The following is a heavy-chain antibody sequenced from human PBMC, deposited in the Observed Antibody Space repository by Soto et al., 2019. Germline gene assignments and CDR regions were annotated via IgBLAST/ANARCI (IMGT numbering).Heavy chain of an antibody. Sequence: EVQLEESGGGLFQPGGSLRLTCAVSGFSLNNYWMHWVRQRPGKGLVWVARIYRDGTTSYADSVKGRFTISRDNAKNTVSLQMNSLKDEDTAVYYCMRGNTGYGNFDYWSQGTLVTVSS. CDR2: IYRDGTT. CDR3: MRGNTGYGNFDY. V-gene: IGHV3-74*01. CDR1: GFSLNNYW. D-gene: IGHD5-12*01. J-gene: IGHJ4*02.